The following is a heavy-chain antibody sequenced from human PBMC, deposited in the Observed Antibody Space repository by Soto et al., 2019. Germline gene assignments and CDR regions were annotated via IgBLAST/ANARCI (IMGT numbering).Heavy chain of an antibody. J-gene: IGHJ4*02. D-gene: IGHD2-2*01. CDR3: ARGYCSSTSCYGGYYFDY. CDR1: GFTFSSYT. V-gene: IGHV3-33*08. CDR2: IWYDGSNK. Sequence: GGSLRLSCAPSGFTFSSYTMNWVRQAPGKGLEWVAVIWYDGSNKYYADSVKGRFTISRDNSKNTLYLQMNSLRAEDTAVYYCARGYCSSTSCYGGYYFDYWGQGTLVTVSS.